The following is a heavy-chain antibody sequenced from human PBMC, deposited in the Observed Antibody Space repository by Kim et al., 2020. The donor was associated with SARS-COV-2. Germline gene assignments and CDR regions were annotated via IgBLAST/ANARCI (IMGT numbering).Heavy chain of an antibody. D-gene: IGHD3-16*01. CDR1: GGTFSSYA. CDR3: ASPVSLMAPVDYGMDV. CDR2: IIPIFGTA. J-gene: IGHJ6*02. Sequence: SVKVSCKASGGTFSSYAISWVRQAPGQGLEWMGGIIPIFGTANYAQKFQGRVTITADESTSTAYMELSSLRSEDTAVYYCASPVSLMAPVDYGMDVWGQGTTVTVSS. V-gene: IGHV1-69*13.